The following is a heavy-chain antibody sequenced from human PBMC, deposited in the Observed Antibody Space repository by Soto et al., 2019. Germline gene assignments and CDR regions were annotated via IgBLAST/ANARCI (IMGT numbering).Heavy chain of an antibody. V-gene: IGHV1-58*02. D-gene: IGHD2-21*02. CDR2: IVVGSGNT. CDR3: ARSNDWYSDS. CDR1: GFTFTSSA. Sequence: ASVKVSCKASGFTFTSSAMQWVRQARGQRLEWIGWIVVGSGNTNYAQRFQERVTITRDMSTSTAYMELSSLRSDDTAVYYCARSNDWYSDSWGRGTLVTVSS. J-gene: IGHJ4*02.